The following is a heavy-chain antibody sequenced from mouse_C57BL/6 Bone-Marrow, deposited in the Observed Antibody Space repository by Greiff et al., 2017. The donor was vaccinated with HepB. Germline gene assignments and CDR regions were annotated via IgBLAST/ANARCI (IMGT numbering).Heavy chain of an antibody. J-gene: IGHJ4*01. CDR3: ARYEPYAMDY. CDR1: GFTFTDYY. V-gene: IGHV7-3*01. CDR2: IRNKANGYTT. Sequence: DVKLVESGGGLVQPGGSLSLSCAASGFTFTDYYMSWVRQPPGKALEWLGFIRNKANGYTTEYSASVKGRFTISRDNSQSILYLQMNALRAEDSATYYCARYEPYAMDYWGQGTSVTVSS.